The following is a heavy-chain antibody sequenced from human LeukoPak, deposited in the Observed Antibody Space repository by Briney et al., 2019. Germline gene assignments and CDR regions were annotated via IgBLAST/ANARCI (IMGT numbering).Heavy chain of an antibody. V-gene: IGHV3-30-3*01. CDR2: ISYDGSNK. D-gene: IGHD2-2*01. CDR3: ARDRGCSSTSCLGYFDY. Sequence: GGSLRLSCAASGFTFSSYAMHWVRQAPGKGLEWVAVISYDGSNKYYADSVKGRFTISRDNSKNTLYLQMNSLRAEDTAVYYCARDRGCSSTSCLGYFDYWGQGTLVTVSS. CDR1: GFTFSSYA. J-gene: IGHJ4*02.